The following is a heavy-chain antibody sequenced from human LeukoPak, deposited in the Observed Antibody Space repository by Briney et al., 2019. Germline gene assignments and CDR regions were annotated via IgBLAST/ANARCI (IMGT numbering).Heavy chain of an antibody. D-gene: IGHD3-22*01. CDR3: ARCASSAYYGTPFDY. CDR2: ISAYNGNT. CDR1: GYTFTSYG. Sequence: ASVKVSCKASGYTFTSYGISWVRQAPGQGLERMGWISAYNGNTNYAQILQGRVTMATDTSTSTAYMELRSLRSDDTAVYYCARCASSAYYGTPFDYWGQGTLVTVSS. V-gene: IGHV1-18*01. J-gene: IGHJ4*02.